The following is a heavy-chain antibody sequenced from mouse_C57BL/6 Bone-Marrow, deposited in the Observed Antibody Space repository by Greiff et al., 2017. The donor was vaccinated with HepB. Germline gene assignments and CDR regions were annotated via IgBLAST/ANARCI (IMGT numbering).Heavy chain of an antibody. V-gene: IGHV1-75*01. Sequence: QVQLQQSGPELVKPGASVKISCKASGYTFTDYYINWVKQRPGQGLEWIGWIFPGSGSTYYNEKFKGKATLTVDKSSSTAYMLLSSLTSEDSAVYFCARGHYYGSRHWYFDVWGTGTTVTVSS. J-gene: IGHJ1*03. CDR1: GYTFTDYY. CDR3: ARGHYYGSRHWYFDV. D-gene: IGHD1-1*01. CDR2: IFPGSGST.